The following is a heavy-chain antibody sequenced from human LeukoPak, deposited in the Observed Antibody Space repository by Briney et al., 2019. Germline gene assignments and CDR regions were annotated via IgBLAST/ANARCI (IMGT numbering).Heavy chain of an antibody. Sequence: SGPALVKPTQTLTLTCTFSGFSLSTSGMRVSWIRQPPGKALEWLARIDWDDDKFYSTSLNTRLTISKDTSKNQVVLTMTNMDPVDTATYYCARWGRSGLDYWGQGTLVTVSS. CDR3: ARWGRSGLDY. CDR1: GFSLSTSGMR. V-gene: IGHV2-70*04. J-gene: IGHJ4*02. CDR2: IDWDDDK. D-gene: IGHD3-22*01.